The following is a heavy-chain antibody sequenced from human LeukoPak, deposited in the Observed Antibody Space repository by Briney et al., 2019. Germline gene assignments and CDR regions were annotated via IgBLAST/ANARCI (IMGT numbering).Heavy chain of an antibody. CDR3: ARDQETVPRYSSSWYPPYNWFDP. D-gene: IGHD6-13*01. CDR1: GYTFTSYG. Sequence: GASVKVSCTASGYTFTSYGISWVRQAPGQGLEWIGWISAYNGNTNYAQKLQGRVTMTTDTSTSTAYMELRSQRSEDTAVYYCARDQETVPRYSSSWYPPYNWFDPWGQGTLVTVSS. CDR2: ISAYNGNT. V-gene: IGHV1-18*01. J-gene: IGHJ5*02.